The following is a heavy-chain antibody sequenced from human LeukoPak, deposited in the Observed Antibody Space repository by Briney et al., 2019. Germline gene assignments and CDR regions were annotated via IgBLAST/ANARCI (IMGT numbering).Heavy chain of an antibody. CDR3: ARVGDFWSYYFDY. D-gene: IGHD3-3*01. CDR1: GFTFSSYW. CDR2: IKQDGSEK. Sequence: PGGSLRLSCAASGFTFSSYWMSWVRQAPGKGLEWVANIKQDGSEKYYVDSVKGRFTISRDNAKNSLYLQMNSLRAEDAAVCYCARVGDFWSYYFDYWGQGTLVTVSS. J-gene: IGHJ4*02. V-gene: IGHV3-7*01.